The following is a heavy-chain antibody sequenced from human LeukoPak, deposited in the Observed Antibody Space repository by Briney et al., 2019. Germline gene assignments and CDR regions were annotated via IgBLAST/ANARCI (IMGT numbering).Heavy chain of an antibody. CDR2: MNPNSGNT. CDR1: GYTFTSYD. V-gene: IGHV1-8*01. Sequence: GASVKVSCKASGYTFTSYDINWVRQATGQGLEWMGWMNPNSGNTGYAQKFQGRVTMTRNTSISTAYMELSSLRAGDTAMYYCANGCSSTTCFLGGFDYWGQGTLVTVSS. J-gene: IGHJ4*02. D-gene: IGHD2-2*01. CDR3: ANGCSSTTCFLGGFDY.